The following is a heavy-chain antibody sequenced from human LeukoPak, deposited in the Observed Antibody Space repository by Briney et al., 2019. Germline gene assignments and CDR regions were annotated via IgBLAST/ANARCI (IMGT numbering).Heavy chain of an antibody. V-gene: IGHV1-2*06. D-gene: IGHD3-16*02. Sequence: GASVKVSCKASGYTFTGYYMHWVRQAPGQGLEWMGRINPNSGGTNYAQKFQGRVTMTRDTSISTAYMELSRLRSDDTAVYYCARDSDTYDYVWGSYRFDYWGQGTLVTVSS. CDR3: ARDSDTYDYVWGSYRFDY. CDR2: INPNSGGT. CDR1: GYTFTGYY. J-gene: IGHJ4*02.